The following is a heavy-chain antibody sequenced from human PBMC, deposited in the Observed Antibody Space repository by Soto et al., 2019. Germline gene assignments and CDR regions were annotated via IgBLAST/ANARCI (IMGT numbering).Heavy chain of an antibody. Sequence: SGPTLVKPTQTLTLTCTFSGFSLSTSGVGVGWIRQPPGKALEWLALIYWDDDKRYSPSMKTRLTITKGTSKIQVVLTKTNMDPVDTATNYCAHRQGYSYGYSRGYYYMDVWGKGTTVTVSS. J-gene: IGHJ6*03. CDR1: GFSLSTSGVG. V-gene: IGHV2-5*02. D-gene: IGHD5-18*01. CDR3: AHRQGYSYGYSRGYYYMDV. CDR2: IYWDDDK.